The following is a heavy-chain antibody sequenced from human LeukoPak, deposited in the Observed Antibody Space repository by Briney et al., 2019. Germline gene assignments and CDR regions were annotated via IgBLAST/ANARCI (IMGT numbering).Heavy chain of an antibody. D-gene: IGHD3-9*01. J-gene: IGHJ4*02. V-gene: IGHV3-48*03. Sequence: GGSLRLSCAASGFTFSSYEMNWVRQAPGKGLEWVSYISSSGSTIYYADSVKGRFTISRDNAKNSLYLQMNSLRAEDTAVYYCARVQGAYDILTGYYIRGYFDYWGQGTLVTVSS. CDR3: ARVQGAYDILTGYYIRGYFDY. CDR1: GFTFSSYE. CDR2: ISSSGSTI.